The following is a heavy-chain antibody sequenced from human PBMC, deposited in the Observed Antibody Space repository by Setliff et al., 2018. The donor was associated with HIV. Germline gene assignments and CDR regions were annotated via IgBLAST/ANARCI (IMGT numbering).Heavy chain of an antibody. D-gene: IGHD5-12*01. Sequence: GASVKVFCKASGYTFNNYGISWVRQAPGQGLEWMGWINTHSGYTNYARNVQGRVTVTMDTSTSTAYMELRSLKSDDTAVYYCARGKTWLRFLDYWGQGTRVTVS. V-gene: IGHV1-18*01. CDR3: ARGKTWLRFLDY. CDR1: GYTFNNYG. CDR2: INTHSGYT. J-gene: IGHJ4*02.